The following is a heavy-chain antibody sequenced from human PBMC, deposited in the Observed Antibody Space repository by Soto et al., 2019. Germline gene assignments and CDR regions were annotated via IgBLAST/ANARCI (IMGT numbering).Heavy chain of an antibody. D-gene: IGHD5-12*01. CDR1: GGTFSSYA. V-gene: IGHV1-69*12. CDR3: ARVEEGWLPKLV. J-gene: IGHJ4*02. CDR2: IIPIFGTA. Sequence: QVQLVQSGAEVKKPGSSVKVSCKASGGTFSSYAISWVRQAPGQGLEWMGGIIPIFGTANYAQKFQGRVTITADESTSTAYRELSSLISEDTAVYYCARVEEGWLPKLVWGQGTLVTVSS.